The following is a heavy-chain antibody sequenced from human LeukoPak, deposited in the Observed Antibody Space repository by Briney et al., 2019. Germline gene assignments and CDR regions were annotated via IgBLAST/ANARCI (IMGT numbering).Heavy chain of an antibody. CDR1: GFTFSSYA. D-gene: IGHD2-21*01. J-gene: IGHJ4*02. CDR2: ISSNGGST. V-gene: IGHV3-64*04. Sequence: GGSLRLSCSASGFTFSSYAMHWVRQAPGKGLEYVSAISSNGGSTYYAPSVTGRPTISRDNAKNSLYLQMNSLRAEDTAVYYCARDGVAGITRDYFDGWGQASLLTVSS. CDR3: ARDGVAGITRDYFDG.